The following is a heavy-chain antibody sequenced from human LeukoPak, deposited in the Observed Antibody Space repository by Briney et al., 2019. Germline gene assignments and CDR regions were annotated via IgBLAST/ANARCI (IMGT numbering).Heavy chain of an antibody. CDR3: ASPGLHQLWPDAFDI. V-gene: IGHV3-48*04. CDR2: ISGSSSTI. D-gene: IGHD5-18*01. Sequence: GGSLRLSCAASEFSFSSSNMNWVRQAPGKGLEWISYISGSSSTIFYADSVKGRFIISRDNAKKSMYLQMNSLRAEDTAVYYCASPGLHQLWPDAFDIWGQGTMVTVSS. J-gene: IGHJ3*02. CDR1: EFSFSSSN.